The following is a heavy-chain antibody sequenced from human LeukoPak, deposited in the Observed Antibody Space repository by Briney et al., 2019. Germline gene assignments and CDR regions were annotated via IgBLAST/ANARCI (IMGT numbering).Heavy chain of an antibody. Sequence: GGSLRLSCAASGFTFSSYEMNWVRHAPGKGLEWVSYISSSGSTIYYADSVKGRFTISRDNAKNSLYLQMNSLRAEDTAVYYCARDNPYCGGDCYSRPDYWGQGTLVTVSS. D-gene: IGHD2-21*02. V-gene: IGHV3-48*03. J-gene: IGHJ4*02. CDR3: ARDNPYCGGDCYSRPDY. CDR2: ISSSGSTI. CDR1: GFTFSSYE.